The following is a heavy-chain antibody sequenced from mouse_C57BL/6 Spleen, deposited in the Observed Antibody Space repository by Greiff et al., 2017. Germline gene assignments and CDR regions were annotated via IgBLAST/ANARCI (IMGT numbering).Heavy chain of an antibody. Sequence: QVQLKQSGAELVKPGASVKISCKASGYAFSSYWMNWVKQRPGKGLGWIGQIYPGDGDTNYNGKFKGKATLTADKSSSTAYMQLRSLTSKDTAVYVCARGSSGSLAWFAYWGQGTLVTVSA. D-gene: IGHD3-2*02. CDR2: IYPGDGDT. CDR3: ARGSSGSLAWFAY. CDR1: GYAFSSYW. V-gene: IGHV1-80*01. J-gene: IGHJ3*01.